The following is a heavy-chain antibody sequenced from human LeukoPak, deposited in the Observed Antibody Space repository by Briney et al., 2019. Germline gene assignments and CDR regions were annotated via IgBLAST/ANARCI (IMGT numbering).Heavy chain of an antibody. CDR3: ARGCGSSSSCPFDY. CDR2: GYTSGCT. CDR1: GGSIRSGSYY. J-gene: IGHJ4*02. D-gene: IGHD6-6*01. Sequence: SETLSLTCTVPGGSIRSGSYYWSWIRQAAGKGLEWIGRGYTSGCTYYNPPLKSRVSISVDTSMNQFALTLISVTAADTAVYYCARGCGSSSSCPFDYWGQGTLVTVSS. V-gene: IGHV4-61*02.